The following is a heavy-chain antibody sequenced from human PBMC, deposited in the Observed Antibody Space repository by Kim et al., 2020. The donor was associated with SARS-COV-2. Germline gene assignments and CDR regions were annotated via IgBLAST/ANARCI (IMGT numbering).Heavy chain of an antibody. J-gene: IGHJ4*02. D-gene: IGHD3-3*01. CDR3: ASDNSGYYGLEY. CDR2: T. Sequence: TIYAQQFQARVSMTRDTSTSTVYMELSSLTSEDMAMYYCASDNSGYYGLEYWGQGTLVTVSS. V-gene: IGHV1-46*01.